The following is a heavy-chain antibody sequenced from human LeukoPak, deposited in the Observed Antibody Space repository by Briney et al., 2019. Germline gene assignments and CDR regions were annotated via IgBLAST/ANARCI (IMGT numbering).Heavy chain of an antibody. Sequence: PGGSLRLSCAASGFTFSSYEMNWVRQAPGKGLEWVSYISSSGSTIYYADSVKGRFTISRDNAKNSLYLQMNSLRAEDTAVYYCARDYGSGSYPYWFDPWGQGTLVTVSS. CDR2: ISSSGSTI. CDR1: GFTFSSYE. D-gene: IGHD3-10*01. J-gene: IGHJ5*02. V-gene: IGHV3-48*03. CDR3: ARDYGSGSYPYWFDP.